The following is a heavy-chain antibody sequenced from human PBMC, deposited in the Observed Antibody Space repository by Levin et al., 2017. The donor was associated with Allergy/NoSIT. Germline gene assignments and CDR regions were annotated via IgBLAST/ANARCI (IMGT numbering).Heavy chain of an antibody. J-gene: IGHJ5*02. Sequence: GGSLRLSCAASGFTFSSYAMSWVRQAPGRGLEWVSAISGSGGSTYYADSVEGRFTISRDNSKNTVYLQMNSLRAEDSALYYCAKDLGDYGDNSQNWFDPWGQGTLVTVSS. CDR3: AKDLGDYGDNSQNWFDP. CDR1: GFTFSSYA. CDR2: ISGSGGST. D-gene: IGHD4-23*01. V-gene: IGHV3-23*01.